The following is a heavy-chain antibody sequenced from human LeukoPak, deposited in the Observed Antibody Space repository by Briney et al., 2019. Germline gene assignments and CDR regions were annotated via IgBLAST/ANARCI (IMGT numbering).Heavy chain of an antibody. J-gene: IGHJ4*02. V-gene: IGHV5-51*01. CDR2: IYPGDSDT. CDR1: GYSFTSYW. CDR3: ARSRPLYGGNSEFDY. Sequence: GEPLKISCKGSGYSFTSYWIGWVRQMPGKGLEWMGIIYPGDSDTRYSPSFQGQVTISADKSISTAYLQWSSLKASDTAMYYCARSRPLYGGNSEFDYWGQGTLVTVSS. D-gene: IGHD4-23*01.